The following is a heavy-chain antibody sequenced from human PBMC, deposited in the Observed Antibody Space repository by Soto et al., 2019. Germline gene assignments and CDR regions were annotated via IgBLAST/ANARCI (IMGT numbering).Heavy chain of an antibody. Sequence: ASVKVSCKASGYTFTSYGISWVRQAPGQGLEWMGWISAYNGNTNYAQKLQGRVTMTTDTSTSTAYMELRSLRSDDTAVYYCARDSRASSDFRSGYYSIPSSPLNYWGQGTLVTVSS. CDR3: ARDSRASSDFRSGYYSIPSSPLNY. CDR1: GYTFTSYG. V-gene: IGHV1-18*01. J-gene: IGHJ4*02. D-gene: IGHD3-3*01. CDR2: ISAYNGNT.